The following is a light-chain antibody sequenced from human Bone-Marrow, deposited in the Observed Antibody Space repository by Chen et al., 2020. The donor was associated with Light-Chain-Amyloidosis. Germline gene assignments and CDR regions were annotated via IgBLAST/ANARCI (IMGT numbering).Light chain of an antibody. J-gene: IGLJ2*01. Sequence: QSALTQPASVSGSPRQSITISCTGTSSDVGGYNYVSWYQKHPGKAPKLIIYDVTYRPSGVSNRFSGSKSGNTASLTISGLQAEDEADYYCSSFTRNNALVFGGGTKLTVL. V-gene: IGLV2-14*03. CDR3: SSFTRNNALV. CDR2: DVT. CDR1: SSDVGGYNY.